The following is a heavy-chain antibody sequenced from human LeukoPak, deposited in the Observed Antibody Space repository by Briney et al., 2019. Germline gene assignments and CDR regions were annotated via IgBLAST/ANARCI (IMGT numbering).Heavy chain of an antibody. Sequence: PGGSLRLSCAASGFTFSSYWMSWVRQAPGKGLEWVANIKQDGSEKYYVDSVKGRFTISRDNAKNSLYLQMNSLRAEDTAVYYCARDGGLFDWLLCYFDYWGQGTLVTVSS. CDR1: GFTFSSYW. J-gene: IGHJ4*02. V-gene: IGHV3-7*01. D-gene: IGHD3-9*01. CDR2: IKQDGSEK. CDR3: ARDGGLFDWLLCYFDY.